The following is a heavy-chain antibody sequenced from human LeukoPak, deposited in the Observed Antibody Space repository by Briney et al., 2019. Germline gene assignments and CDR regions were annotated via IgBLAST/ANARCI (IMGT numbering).Heavy chain of an antibody. Sequence: PVKVSCKASGGTFSSYAISWVRQAPGQGLEWMGGIIPIFGTANYAQKFQGRVTITTDESTSTAYMELSSLRSEDTAVYYCARDKGGNGNWFDPWGQGTLVTVSS. V-gene: IGHV1-69*05. CDR3: ARDKGGNGNWFDP. J-gene: IGHJ5*02. CDR1: GGTFSSYA. D-gene: IGHD4-23*01. CDR2: IIPIFGTA.